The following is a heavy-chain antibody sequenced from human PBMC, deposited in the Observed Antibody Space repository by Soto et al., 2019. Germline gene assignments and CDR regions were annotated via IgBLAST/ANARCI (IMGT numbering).Heavy chain of an antibody. Sequence: SETLSLTCGVSGDSISSSNWWNCVRQPPGKGLEWIGEIHHSGSTSYNPSLKSRVTISVDKSKNQFSLKLNSVIAADTAVYYCARARQYCSSTSCYLDPWGQGTLVTVSS. CDR1: GDSISSSNW. CDR3: ARARQYCSSTSCYLDP. D-gene: IGHD2-2*01. CDR2: IHHSGST. J-gene: IGHJ5*02. V-gene: IGHV4-4*02.